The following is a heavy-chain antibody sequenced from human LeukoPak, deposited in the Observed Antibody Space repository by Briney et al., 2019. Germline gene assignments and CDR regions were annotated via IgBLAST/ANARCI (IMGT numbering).Heavy chain of an antibody. CDR1: GFTFSSYS. CDR2: ISSGSSYI. CDR3: ARAPTSYSSGLDAFDI. Sequence: PGGSLRLSCAASGFTFSSYSMNWVRQAPGKGLEWVSSISSGSSYIYYADSVKGRFTISRDNAKNSLYLQMNSLRAEDTAVYYCARAPTSYSSGLDAFDIWGQGTMVTVSS. D-gene: IGHD6-19*01. J-gene: IGHJ3*02. V-gene: IGHV3-21*01.